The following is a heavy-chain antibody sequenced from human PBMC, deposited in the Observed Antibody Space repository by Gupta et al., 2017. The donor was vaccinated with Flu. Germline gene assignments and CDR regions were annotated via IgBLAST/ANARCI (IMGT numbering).Heavy chain of an antibody. CDR2: ISWDGGST. CDR3: AKGGYSYGYSSRLFDY. J-gene: IGHJ4*02. D-gene: IGHD5-18*01. CDR1: GFTFDDFA. V-gene: IGHV3-43D*04. Sequence: EVQLVESGGVVVQPGGSLRLSCAASGFTFDDFAMHWVRQAPGKGLEWVSLISWDGGSTYYADSVKGRFTISRDNSKNSLYLQMNSLRAEDTALYYCAKGGYSYGYSSRLFDYWGQGTLVTVSS.